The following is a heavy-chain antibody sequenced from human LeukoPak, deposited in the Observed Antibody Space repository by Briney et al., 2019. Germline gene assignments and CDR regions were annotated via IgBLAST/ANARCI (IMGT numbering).Heavy chain of an antibody. J-gene: IGHJ4*02. CDR1: GYTFTSYG. Sequence: ASVKVSCKASGYTFTSYGISWVRQAPGQGLEWMGWISAYNGNTNYAQKLQGRVTMTTDTSTSTAYMELRSLRSDDTAVYYCARDSYCSSTSCYYIDYWGQGTLVTVSS. CDR2: ISAYNGNT. CDR3: ARDSYCSSTSCYYIDY. V-gene: IGHV1-18*01. D-gene: IGHD2-2*01.